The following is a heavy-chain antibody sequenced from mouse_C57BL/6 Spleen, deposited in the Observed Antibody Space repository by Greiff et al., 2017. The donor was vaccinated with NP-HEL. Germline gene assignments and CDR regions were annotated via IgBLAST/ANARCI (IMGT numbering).Heavy chain of an antibody. CDR1: GYTFTSYW. V-gene: IGHV1-69*01. CDR2: IDPSDSYT. D-gene: IGHD2-4*01. CDR3: ARGSLGLRRRSFAY. Sequence: QVQLQQPGAELVMPGASVKLSCKASGYTFTSYWMHWVKQRPGQGLEWIGEIDPSDSYTNYNQKFKGKSTLTVDKSSSTAYMQLSSLTSEDSAVYYGARGSLGLRRRSFAYWGQGTLVTVSA. J-gene: IGHJ3*01.